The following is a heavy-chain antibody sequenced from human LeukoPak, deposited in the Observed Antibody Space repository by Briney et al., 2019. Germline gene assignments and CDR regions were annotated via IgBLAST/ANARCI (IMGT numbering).Heavy chain of an antibody. CDR1: GGSFSGYY. CDR3: ARVIRYGGPFDL. CDR2: INHSGST. J-gene: IGHJ5*02. Sequence: SETLSLTCAVYGGSFSGYYWSWIRQPPGKGLEWIGAINHSGSTNYNPSLKSRVTISVDTSKNQFSLKLSSVTAADTAVYYCARVIRYGGPFDLWGQGTLVTVSS. V-gene: IGHV4-34*01. D-gene: IGHD4-23*01.